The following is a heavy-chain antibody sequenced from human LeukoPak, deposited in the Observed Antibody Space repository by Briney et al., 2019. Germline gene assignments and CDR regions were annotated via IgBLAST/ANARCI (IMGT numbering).Heavy chain of an antibody. V-gene: IGHV4-31*03. CDR3: ARAGVGHYFDY. D-gene: IGHD2-2*01. CDR1: GGSISSGDYY. J-gene: IGHJ4*02. CDR2: IYYSGST. Sequence: SETLSLTCTVSGGSISSGDYYWSWIRQHPGKGLEWIGYIYYSGSTYYNPSLKSRVTISVDTSKNQFSLKLGSVTAVDTAVYYCARAGVGHYFDYWGQGTLVTVSS.